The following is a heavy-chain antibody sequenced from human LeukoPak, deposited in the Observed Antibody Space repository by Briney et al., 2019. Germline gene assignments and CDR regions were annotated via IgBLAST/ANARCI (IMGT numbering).Heavy chain of an antibody. D-gene: IGHD6-19*01. J-gene: IGHJ3*02. V-gene: IGHV3-74*01. CDR1: GFTFSSYW. CDR3: ARDGVAGYSSGWYGNDAFDI. CDR2: INSDGSST. Sequence: GGSLRLSRAASGFTFSSYWMHWVRQAPGKGLVWVSRINSDGSSTSYADSVKGRFTISRDNAKNTLYLQMNSLRAEDTAVYYCARDGVAGYSSGWYGNDAFDIWGQGTMVTVSS.